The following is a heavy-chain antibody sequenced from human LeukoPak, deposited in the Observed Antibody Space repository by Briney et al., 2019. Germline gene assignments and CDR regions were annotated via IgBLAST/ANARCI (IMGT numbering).Heavy chain of an antibody. Sequence: PGRSLRLSCAASGFTFSSYGMHWVRQAPGKGLEWVAVIWYDGSNKYYADSVKGRFTISRDNSKNTLYLQMNSLRAEDTAVYYCARRGPAAYHDAFDIWGQGTMVTVSS. CDR1: GFTFSSYG. D-gene: IGHD2-2*01. V-gene: IGHV3-33*01. J-gene: IGHJ3*02. CDR2: IWYDGSNK. CDR3: ARRGPAAYHDAFDI.